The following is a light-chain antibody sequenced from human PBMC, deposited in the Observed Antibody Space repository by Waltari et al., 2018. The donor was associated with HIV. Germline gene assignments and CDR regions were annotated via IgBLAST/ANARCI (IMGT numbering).Light chain of an antibody. J-gene: IGLJ2*01. V-gene: IGLV2-23*02. CDR2: EVS. Sequence: QSALTQPASVSGSPGQSITISCTGTSSDGGSYNLGSWYQQHPGKAPKLMIYEVSKQPSGVCYRLAGSKSGNTASLTSSGLQAEDEADYYCCSYAGSSTPYVVFGGGTKLTVL. CDR3: CSYAGSSTPYVV. CDR1: SSDGGSYNL.